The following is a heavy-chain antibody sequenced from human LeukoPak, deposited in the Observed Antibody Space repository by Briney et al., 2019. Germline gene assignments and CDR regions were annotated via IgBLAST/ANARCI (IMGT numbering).Heavy chain of an antibody. D-gene: IGHD2-2*02. CDR2: VYYSGST. CDR3: ASSPGGYCSNTSCYTGGRFDY. Sequence: MPSETLSLTCTVSGGSISNSNYYWIWIRQPPGKGLEWIGSVYYSGSTYYNPSLKSRVTISVDTPKNQFSLKLSSVTAADTDVYYCASSPGGYCSNTSCYTGGRFDYWGQGILGTVSS. V-gene: IGHV4-39*01. J-gene: IGHJ4*02. CDR1: GGSISNSNYY.